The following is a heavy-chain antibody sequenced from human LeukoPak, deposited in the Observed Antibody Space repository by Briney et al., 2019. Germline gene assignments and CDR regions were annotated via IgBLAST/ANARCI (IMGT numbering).Heavy chain of an antibody. CDR2: IRYDGSIK. Sequence: PGGSLRLSCAASGFTFANYGMHWARQAPGKGLEWVAFIRYDGSIKYYADSVKGRFTISRDSSKNTLFLQMSSLRTEDTAIYYCAREGGILTTPPTLDYWGQGTLVTVSS. J-gene: IGHJ4*02. D-gene: IGHD3-16*01. CDR1: GFTFANYG. V-gene: IGHV3-30*02. CDR3: AREGGILTTPPTLDY.